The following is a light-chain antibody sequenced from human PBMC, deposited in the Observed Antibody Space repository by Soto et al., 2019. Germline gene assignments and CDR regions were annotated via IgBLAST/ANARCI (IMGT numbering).Light chain of an antibody. J-gene: IGLJ2*01. CDR3: ATWYGSLPGEV. CDR2: DNT. V-gene: IGLV1-51*01. Sequence: QSVLTQSPSVSAAPGQTVTISCSGSSSNIGNNYVSWYQQVPGTAPKLLIYDNTKRPSGIPDRFSGSKSGTSGTLDITGLQTGDEADYYCATWYGSLPGEVFGGGTKLTVL. CDR1: SSNIGNNY.